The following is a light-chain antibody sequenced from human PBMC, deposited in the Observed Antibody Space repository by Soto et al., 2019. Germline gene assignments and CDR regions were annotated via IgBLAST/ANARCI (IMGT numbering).Light chain of an antibody. CDR3: QQYGSSRGT. J-gene: IGKJ4*01. Sequence: DIALTQSPGPLSLSAGERATLSCRSSQSVSSSYLAWYQQKPGQAPRLLIYGASSRATGIPDRFSGSGSGTDFTLTISRLEPEDFAVYYCQQYGSSRGTFGGGTKVDIK. V-gene: IGKV3-20*01. CDR1: QSVSSSY. CDR2: GAS.